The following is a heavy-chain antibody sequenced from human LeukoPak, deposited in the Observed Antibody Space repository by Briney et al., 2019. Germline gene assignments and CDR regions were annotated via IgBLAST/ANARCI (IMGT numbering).Heavy chain of an antibody. Sequence: SGTLSLTCAVYGGSFSGYYWSWIRQPPGKGLEWIGEINHSGSTNYNPSLKSRVTISVDTSKNQFPLKLSSVTAADTAVYYCARWARYYYYGMDVWGQGTTVTVSS. J-gene: IGHJ6*02. CDR1: GGSFSGYY. CDR3: ARWARYYYYGMDV. V-gene: IGHV4-34*01. CDR2: INHSGST. D-gene: IGHD1-26*01.